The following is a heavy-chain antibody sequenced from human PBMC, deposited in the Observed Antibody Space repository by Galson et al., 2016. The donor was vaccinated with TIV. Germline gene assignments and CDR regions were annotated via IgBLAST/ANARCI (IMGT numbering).Heavy chain of an antibody. CDR2: ISSNSVTL. CDR3: TKGRGYSYGSHQDYYYGMDV. CDR1: GFTFGDFA. D-gene: IGHD5-18*01. J-gene: IGHJ6*02. V-gene: IGHV3-9*01. Sequence: SLRLSCAASGFTFGDFAVHWVRQPPGKGLEWVSGISSNSVTLGYADSVKGRFTISRGNAKNSLYLQMSSLRAEDTALYYCTKGRGYSYGSHQDYYYGMDVWGRGTPVTVSS.